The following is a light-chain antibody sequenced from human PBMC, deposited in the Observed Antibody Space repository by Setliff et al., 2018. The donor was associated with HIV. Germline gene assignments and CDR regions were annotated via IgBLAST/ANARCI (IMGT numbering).Light chain of an antibody. J-gene: IGLJ1*01. CDR2: DDN. Sequence: SYELTQPPSVSVAPGKTARITCGGNNIGSKSVHWYQQKPGQAPVLVVYDDNDRPSGIPERFSGSNSGNTATLTISRVEAGDEADYYCQVWDSSSDQAYVFGTGTKVTVL. V-gene: IGLV3-21*03. CDR3: QVWDSSSDQAYV. CDR1: NIGSKS.